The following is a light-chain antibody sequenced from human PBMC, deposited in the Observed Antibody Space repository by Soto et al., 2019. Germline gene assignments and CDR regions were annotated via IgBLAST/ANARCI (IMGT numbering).Light chain of an antibody. J-gene: IGKJ3*01. CDR1: QDISNY. Sequence: DIRITQSPSSLSASVGDRVTITCQASQDISNYLNWYQQKPGKAPKLLIYGASNLETGVPSRFSGSGSGTDFTFTISSLQPEDIATYYCQQYDNLPLSLTFGPGTKVDIK. CDR3: QQYDNLPLSLT. CDR2: GAS. V-gene: IGKV1-33*01.